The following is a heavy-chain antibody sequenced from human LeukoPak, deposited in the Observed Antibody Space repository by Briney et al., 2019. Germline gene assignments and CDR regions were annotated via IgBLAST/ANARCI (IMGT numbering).Heavy chain of an antibody. CDR1: GFSFSTSP. Sequence: GGSLRLSCAASGFSFSTSPMSWVRQPPGKGLEWVSAMNNGPGATFYRDSVRGRFTISRDDSKSTLYLQMNSLRGEDTGTYYCAKTHYDLLDVWGQGTTVTLSS. J-gene: IGHJ6*01. D-gene: IGHD5-12*01. V-gene: IGHV3-23*01. CDR3: AKTHYDLLDV. CDR2: MNNGPGAT.